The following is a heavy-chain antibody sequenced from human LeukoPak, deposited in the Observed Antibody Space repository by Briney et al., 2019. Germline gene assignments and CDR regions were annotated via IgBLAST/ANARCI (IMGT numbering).Heavy chain of an antibody. CDR1: GFTFSNNA. CDR2: ISGSGRGGST. D-gene: IGHD2-15*01. V-gene: IGHV3-23*01. CDR3: AKSSPTNGWY. Sequence: GGSLRLSCAASGFTFSNNAMSWVRQAPGKGLEWVSSISGSGRGGSTNYADSVRGRFTISRDNSKDTLYLQMNSLRAEDTAVYYCAKSSPTNGWYWGQGTLVTVSS. J-gene: IGHJ4*02.